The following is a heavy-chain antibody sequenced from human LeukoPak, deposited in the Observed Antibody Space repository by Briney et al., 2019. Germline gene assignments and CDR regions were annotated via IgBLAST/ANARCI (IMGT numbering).Heavy chain of an antibody. CDR2: ISAYNGNT. CDR3: ARKKIYVGAFGRPRIAVNEFDY. J-gene: IGHJ4*02. D-gene: IGHD6-19*01. Sequence: GASVKVSCKASGYTFTSYGISWVRQAPGQGLEWMGWISAYNGNTNYAQKLQGRVTMTTDTSTSTAYMELRSLRSDDTAVYYCARKKIYVGAFGRPRIAVNEFDYWGQGTLVTVSS. CDR1: GYTFTSYG. V-gene: IGHV1-18*01.